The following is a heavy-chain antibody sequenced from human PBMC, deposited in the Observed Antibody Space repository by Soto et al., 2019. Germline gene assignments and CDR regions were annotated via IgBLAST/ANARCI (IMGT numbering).Heavy chain of an antibody. CDR3: SRMMEAVAGSFDF. V-gene: IGHV4-4*02. D-gene: IGHD6-13*01. CDR1: SGSISSSNW. Sequence: QVQLQDSGPGLVKPSGTLSLTCDVSSGSISSSNWWSWVRQPPGKGLEWIGEIYHSGSTNYNPSLNSRVTISLDKSKNHFSLKLSSVTAADTAVYYCSRMMEAVAGSFDFWGQGSLVTVSS. J-gene: IGHJ4*02. CDR2: IYHSGST.